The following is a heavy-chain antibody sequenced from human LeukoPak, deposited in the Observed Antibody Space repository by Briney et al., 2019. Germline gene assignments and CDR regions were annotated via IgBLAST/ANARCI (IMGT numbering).Heavy chain of an antibody. CDR2: VIGDGRHK. CDR1: GFTFSSFA. D-gene: IGHD6-19*01. V-gene: IGHV3-23*01. Sequence: GGSLTLSCVASGFTFSSFAMAWVRQAPGKGLEWVASVIGDGRHKYYIESVKGHFTVPRDNSKNTVYLQMTSLRPVDTAIYYCARVRFGSEWYSSDAFAFWGQGTMVTVAS. CDR3: ARVRFGSEWYSSDAFAF. J-gene: IGHJ3*01.